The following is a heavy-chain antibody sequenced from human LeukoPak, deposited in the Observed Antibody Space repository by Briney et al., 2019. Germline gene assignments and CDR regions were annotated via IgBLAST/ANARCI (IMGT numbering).Heavy chain of an antibody. CDR2: IDNDGTHT. J-gene: IGHJ6*03. CDR3: TRGGFDHNMDV. CDR1: GFTLSSYW. V-gene: IGHV3-74*01. D-gene: IGHD3-9*01. Sequence: EGSLRLSCAASGFTLSSYWMHWVRQAPGTGPVGVSYIDNDGTHTAYADSVRGRFTVSRDNAKNMLFLQMNGLRAEDKAIYYCTRGGFDHNMDVWGKGTMVTVSS.